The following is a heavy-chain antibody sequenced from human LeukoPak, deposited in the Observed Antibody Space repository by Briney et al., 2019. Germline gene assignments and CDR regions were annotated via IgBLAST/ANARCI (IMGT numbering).Heavy chain of an antibody. J-gene: IGHJ5*02. CDR2: TYYSGST. CDR3: ARYSVLRFLEWYNRFDP. Sequence: PSETLSLTCTVSGGSISSYYWSWIRQPPGKGLEWIGYTYYSGSTNYNPSLKSRVTISVDTSKNQFSLKLSSVTAADTAVYYCARYSVLRFLEWYNRFDPWGQGTLVTVSS. D-gene: IGHD3-3*01. V-gene: IGHV4-59*01. CDR1: GGSISSYY.